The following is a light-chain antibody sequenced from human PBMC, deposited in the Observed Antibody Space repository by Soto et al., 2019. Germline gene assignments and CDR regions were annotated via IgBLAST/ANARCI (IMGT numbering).Light chain of an antibody. CDR2: DAY. CDR1: QDISDV. CDR3: QQFYDMLIT. J-gene: IGKJ5*01. V-gene: IGKV1-33*01. Sequence: DIQSTHSPASLSATMGDRVTITCQASQDISDVLNWYQQQPGKAPKVLIYDAYKLQTGVPSRFSGRGSGKDFTFTISSLQPDDSGTYYCQQFYDMLITFGQGTRLEI.